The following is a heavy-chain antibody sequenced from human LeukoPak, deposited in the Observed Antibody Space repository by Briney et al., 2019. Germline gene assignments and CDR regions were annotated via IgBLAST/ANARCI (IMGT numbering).Heavy chain of an antibody. D-gene: IGHD3-16*01. CDR1: GGSISSGGYY. CDR3: ARGTLLVGGGAGRYFDL. V-gene: IGHV4-30-2*01. Sequence: SETLSLTCTVSGGSISSGGYYWSWIRQPPGKGLEWIGYIYHSGSTYYNPSLKSRVTISVDRSKNQFSLKLSSVTAADTAVYYCARGTLLVGGGAGRYFDLWGRGTLVTVSS. J-gene: IGHJ2*01. CDR2: IYHSGST.